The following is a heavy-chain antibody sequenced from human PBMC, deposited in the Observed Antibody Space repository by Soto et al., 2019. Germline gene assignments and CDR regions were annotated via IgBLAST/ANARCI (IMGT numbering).Heavy chain of an antibody. Sequence: ASVKVSCKASGYTFTSYYMHWVRQAPGQGLEWMGIINPSGGSTSYAQKFQGRVTMTRDTSTSTVYMELSSLRSEDTAVYYCARDPQLRFLEWLPQPDRWFDPWGQGTLVTVSS. J-gene: IGHJ5*02. CDR1: GYTFTSYY. V-gene: IGHV1-46*01. D-gene: IGHD3-3*01. CDR3: ARDPQLRFLEWLPQPDRWFDP. CDR2: INPSGGST.